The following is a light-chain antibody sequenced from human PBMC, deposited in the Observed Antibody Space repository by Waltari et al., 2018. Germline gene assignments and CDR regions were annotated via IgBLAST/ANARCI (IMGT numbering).Light chain of an antibody. CDR1: QSVSSSY. Sequence: EMVLTQSPGTLSLSPGERATLYCRASQSVSSSYLAWYQQKPGQAPRLLIYGASSRATGIPDRFSGSGSGTDFTLTISRLEPEDFAEYYCQQYGYSPYPFGQGTKLEI. V-gene: IGKV3-20*01. J-gene: IGKJ2*01. CDR2: GAS. CDR3: QQYGYSPYP.